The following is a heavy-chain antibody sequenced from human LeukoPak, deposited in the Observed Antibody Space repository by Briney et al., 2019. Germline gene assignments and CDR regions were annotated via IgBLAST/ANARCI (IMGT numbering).Heavy chain of an antibody. Sequence: GASVKVSCKASRYTFTSYFIRWVRQAPGQGLEWMGIINPSGGSTSYAQKFQGRATMTRDTSTSTIYMEVSSLRSEDTAVYYCATSFRAVTWFDPWGQGTLVTVSS. CDR2: INPSGGST. V-gene: IGHV1-46*01. D-gene: IGHD3-10*01. J-gene: IGHJ5*02. CDR3: ATSFRAVTWFDP. CDR1: RYTFTSYF.